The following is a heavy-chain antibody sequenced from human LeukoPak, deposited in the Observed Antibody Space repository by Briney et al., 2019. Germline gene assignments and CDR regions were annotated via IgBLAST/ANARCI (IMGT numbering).Heavy chain of an antibody. D-gene: IGHD3-22*01. CDR3: ARVFYRRDDSSGYYYVYGMDV. J-gene: IGHJ6*02. V-gene: IGHV4-59*01. CDR1: GGSISSYY. CDR2: IYYGGNT. Sequence: SETLSLTCTVSGGSISSYYWSWIRQLPGKGLEWIAYIYYGGNTNYNPSLKSRVTISVDTSKNQFSLKPSSVTAADTAVYCCARVFYRRDDSSGYYYVYGMDVWGQGTTVTVSS.